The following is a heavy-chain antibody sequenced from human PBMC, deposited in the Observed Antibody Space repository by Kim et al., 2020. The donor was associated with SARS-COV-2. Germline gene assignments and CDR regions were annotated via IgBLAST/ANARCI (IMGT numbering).Heavy chain of an antibody. V-gene: IGHV3-33*01. Sequence: GGSLRLSCAASGFTFSTYGMHWVRQAPGKGLEWVAVIWYDGNNKSYVDSVKGRFTISRDNSKNTLFLKMNSLRAQDTAMYYCARTHRCSGGSCYSGDDAFEIWGQGTMVTVSS. J-gene: IGHJ3*02. CDR2: IWYDGNNK. CDR1: GFTFSTYG. CDR3: ARTHRCSGGSCYSGDDAFEI. D-gene: IGHD2-15*01.